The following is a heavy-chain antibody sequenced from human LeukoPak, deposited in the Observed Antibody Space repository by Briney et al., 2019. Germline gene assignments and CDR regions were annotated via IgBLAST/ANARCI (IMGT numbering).Heavy chain of an antibody. CDR1: GLIVSSVY. Sequence: PGGSLRLSCAASGLIVSSVYISWVRQTPGKGLEWVSVIYSGGSTFYADSVKGRFTISRDNSKNTVYLQMNSLRAEDTAVYYCAGGGKYCTGGACYGDWGQGTLVTVSS. D-gene: IGHD2-8*02. V-gene: IGHV3-53*01. CDR3: AGGGKYCTGGACYGD. J-gene: IGHJ4*02. CDR2: IYSGGST.